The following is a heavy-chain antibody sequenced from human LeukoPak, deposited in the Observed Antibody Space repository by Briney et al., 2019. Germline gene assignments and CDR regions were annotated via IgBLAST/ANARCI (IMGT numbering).Heavy chain of an antibody. V-gene: IGHV3-23*01. J-gene: IGHJ4*02. Sequence: GGSLRLSCTAPGFSFTDFDMNWVRQAPGKGLEWVSHTTHSGITTHYADSVKGRFTISRDNSKSTLYLQMNSLRAEDTAVYYCAKPVTGSIFDYWGRGTLVTVSS. CDR2: TTHSGITT. CDR3: AKPVTGSIFDY. D-gene: IGHD6-19*01. CDR1: GFSFTDFD.